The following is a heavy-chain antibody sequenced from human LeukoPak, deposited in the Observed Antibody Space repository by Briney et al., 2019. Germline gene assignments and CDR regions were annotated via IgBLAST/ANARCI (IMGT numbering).Heavy chain of an antibody. V-gene: IGHV3-23*01. CDR2: ISGSGGST. CDR1: GFTFSSYA. D-gene: IGHD3-10*01. J-gene: IGHJ4*02. Sequence: QSGGSLRLSCAASGFTFSSYAISWVRQAPGKGLEWVSAISGSGGSTYYADSVKGRFTISRDNSKNTLYLQMNSLRAEDTAVYYCAIHTMVRGYSDYWGQGTLVTVSS. CDR3: AIHTMVRGYSDY.